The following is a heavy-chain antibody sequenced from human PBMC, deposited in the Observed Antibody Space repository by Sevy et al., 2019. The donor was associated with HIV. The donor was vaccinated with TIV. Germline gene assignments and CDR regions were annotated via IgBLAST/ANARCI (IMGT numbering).Heavy chain of an antibody. CDR2: IHNSGTI. CDR1: GGSISSYF. V-gene: IGHV4-59*01. D-gene: IGHD2-15*01. Sequence: SETLSLTCTVSGGSISSYFWSWIRQPPGKGLEWIAYIHNSGTISYNPSLKSRVTISMDTSKNQLFLKLNSVTGADKAVYFCARKARAYCSGGNCYPANGLDPWGQGTLVTVSS. J-gene: IGHJ5*02. CDR3: ARKARAYCSGGNCYPANGLDP.